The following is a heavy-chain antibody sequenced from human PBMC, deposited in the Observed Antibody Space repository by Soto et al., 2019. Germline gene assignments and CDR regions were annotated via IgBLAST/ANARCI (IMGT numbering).Heavy chain of an antibody. Sequence: QVQLQQWGAGLLKPSETLSLTCAVYGGSFSGYYWSWIRQPPGKGLEWIGEINHSGSTNYNPSLKRRVTISVDTSKNQFSLKLSSVTAADTAVYYCARGHPVLRFLSYMDVWGKGTTVTVSS. D-gene: IGHD3-3*01. CDR1: GGSFSGYY. CDR3: ARGHPVLRFLSYMDV. CDR2: INHSGST. V-gene: IGHV4-34*01. J-gene: IGHJ6*03.